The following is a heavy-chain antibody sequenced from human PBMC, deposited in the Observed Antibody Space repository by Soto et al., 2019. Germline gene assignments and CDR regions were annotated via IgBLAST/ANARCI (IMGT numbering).Heavy chain of an antibody. J-gene: IGHJ4*02. D-gene: IGHD1-26*01. V-gene: IGHV3-48*01. CDR2: ISSSSSTI. CDR3: VKEIVGATNY. CDR1: GFTFSSYS. Sequence: GGSLRLSCAASGFTFSSYSMNWVRQAPGKGLEWVSYISSSSSTIYYADSVKGRFTISRDNSKNTLYLQMSSLRAEDTAVYYCVKEIVGATNYWGQGTLVTVSS.